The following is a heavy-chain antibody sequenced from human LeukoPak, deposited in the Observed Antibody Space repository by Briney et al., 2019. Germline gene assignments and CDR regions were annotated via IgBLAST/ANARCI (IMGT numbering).Heavy chain of an antibody. D-gene: IGHD3-16*01. Sequence: GGSLRLSCAASGFTFSNFAIHWVRQAPGKGLEWVAFIRYDGSNKYYADSVKGRFTISRDNSKNTLYLQMNSLRVEDTAVYFCAKSRGISAGPSYYYYSLDVWGRGTTVTVSS. CDR2: IRYDGSNK. J-gene: IGHJ6*02. CDR1: GFTFSNFA. V-gene: IGHV3-30*02. CDR3: AKSRGISAGPSYYYYSLDV.